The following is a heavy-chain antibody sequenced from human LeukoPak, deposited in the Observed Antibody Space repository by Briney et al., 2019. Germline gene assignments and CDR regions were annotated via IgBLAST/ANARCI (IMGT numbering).Heavy chain of an antibody. CDR1: GYTFTGYY. CDR3: ATANELDY. CDR2: FDPEDGET. Sequence: VASVKVSCKASGYTFTGYYMHWVRQAPGKGLEWMGGFDPEDGETIYAQKFQGRVTMTEDTSTDTAYMELSSLRSEDTAVYYCATANELDYWGQGTLVTVSS. J-gene: IGHJ4*02. V-gene: IGHV1-24*01.